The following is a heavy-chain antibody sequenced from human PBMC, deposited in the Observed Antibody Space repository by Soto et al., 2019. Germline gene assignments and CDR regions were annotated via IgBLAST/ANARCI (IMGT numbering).Heavy chain of an antibody. CDR1: GGSISSYY. D-gene: IGHD3-3*01. CDR3: ARDSKKYYDFWSGYYGGGYYYGMDV. J-gene: IGHJ6*02. V-gene: IGHV4-59*01. Sequence: SETLSLTCTVSGGSISSYYWSWIRQPPGKGLEWIGYIYYSGSTNYNPSLKSRVTISVDTSKNQFSLKLSSVTAADTAVYYCARDSKKYYDFWSGYYGGGYYYGMDVWGQGTTLTVSS. CDR2: IYYSGST.